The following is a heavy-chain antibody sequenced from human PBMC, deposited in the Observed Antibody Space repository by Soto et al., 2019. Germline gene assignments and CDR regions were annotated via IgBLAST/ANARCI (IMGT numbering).Heavy chain of an antibody. V-gene: IGHV3-23*01. CDR2: ISGSGGST. CDR3: ARSSFHYYDSSGYYYDY. CDR1: GFTFSSYA. Sequence: GESLKISCAASGFTFSSYAMSWVRQAPGKGLEWVSAISGSGGSTYYADSVKGRFTISRDNSKNTLYLQMNSLRAEDTAVYYCARSSFHYYDSSGYYYDYWGQGTLVTVSS. D-gene: IGHD3-22*01. J-gene: IGHJ4*02.